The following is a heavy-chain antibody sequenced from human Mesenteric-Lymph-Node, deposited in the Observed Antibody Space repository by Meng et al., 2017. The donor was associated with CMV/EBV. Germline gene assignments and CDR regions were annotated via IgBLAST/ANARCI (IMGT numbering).Heavy chain of an antibody. Sequence: GESLKISCAASGFTFSSYSMNWVRQAPGKGLEWVSYISSSSSTIYYTDSVKGRFSISRDNAKNSLYLQMNSLRAEDTAVYYCARDGGLVPRGYFDLWGRGTLVTVSS. CDR3: ARDGGLVPRGYFDL. J-gene: IGHJ2*01. V-gene: IGHV3-48*04. D-gene: IGHD3-10*01. CDR2: ISSSSSTI. CDR1: GFTFSSYS.